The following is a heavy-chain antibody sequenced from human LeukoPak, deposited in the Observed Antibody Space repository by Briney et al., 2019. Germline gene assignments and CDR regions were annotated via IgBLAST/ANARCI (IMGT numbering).Heavy chain of an antibody. CDR1: GFTFSSYG. J-gene: IGHJ5*02. CDR3: AKATLGAFGELFFQNNWFDP. CDR2: ISYDGSNK. D-gene: IGHD3-10*01. Sequence: PGGSLRLSCAASGFTFSSYGMHWVRQAPGKGLGWVAVISYDGSNKYYADSVKGRFTISRDNSKNTLYLQMNSLRAEDTAVYYCAKATLGAFGELFFQNNWFDPWGQGTLVTVSS. V-gene: IGHV3-30*18.